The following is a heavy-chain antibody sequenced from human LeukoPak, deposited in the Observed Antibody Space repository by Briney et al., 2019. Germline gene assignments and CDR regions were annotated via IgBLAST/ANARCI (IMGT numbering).Heavy chain of an antibody. V-gene: IGHV3-21*01. J-gene: IGHJ6*03. Sequence: PGGSLRLSCAASGFTFSSKSMNWVRQAPGKGLEWVSSITTTSSYIYYADSVKGRFTISRDNAMNSLYLEMNSLGAEDTAVYYCTRGSSWSQYYYYYYMDVWGEGTTVTVSS. CDR1: GFTFSSKS. CDR2: ITTTSSYI. D-gene: IGHD6-19*01. CDR3: TRGSSWSQYYYYYYMDV.